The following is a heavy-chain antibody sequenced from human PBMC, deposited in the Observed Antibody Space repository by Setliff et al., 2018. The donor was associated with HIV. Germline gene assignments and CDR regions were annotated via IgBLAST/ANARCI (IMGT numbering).Heavy chain of an antibody. CDR2: ISWDGGSS. J-gene: IGHJ4*02. D-gene: IGHD6-13*01. CDR3: AALGYSSTWNY. V-gene: IGHV3-43D*03. Sequence: PSETLRLSCAASGFTFDDYAMHWVRQAPGKGLEWVSFISWDGGSSDYADSVKGRFTISRDNSKSSLFLQMDSLRAEDTAFYYCAALGYSSTWNYWGQGTLVTVSS. CDR1: GFTFDDYA.